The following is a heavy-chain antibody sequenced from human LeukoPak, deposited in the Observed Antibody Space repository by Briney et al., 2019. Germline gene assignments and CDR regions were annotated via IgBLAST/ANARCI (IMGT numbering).Heavy chain of an antibody. CDR2: ISGSGGST. D-gene: IGHD1-26*01. V-gene: IGHV3-23*01. CDR3: AVGARVVAGFDY. Sequence: QAGGSLRLACAASGFTFSSYAMSWVRQAPGKGLEWVSAISGSGGSTYYADSVRGRFTISRDNSKNTLYLQMNSLRAEDTAVYYCAVGARVVAGFDYWGQGTLVTVSS. J-gene: IGHJ4*02. CDR1: GFTFSSYA.